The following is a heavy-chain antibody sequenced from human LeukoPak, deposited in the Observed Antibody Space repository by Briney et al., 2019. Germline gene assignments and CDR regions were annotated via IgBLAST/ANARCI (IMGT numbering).Heavy chain of an antibody. CDR2: ISHSGST. D-gene: IGHD3-10*01. CDR3: ARVRYYFGSGSYLDAFDI. CDR1: GGSISSSRW. J-gene: IGHJ3*02. V-gene: IGHV4-4*02. Sequence: SETLSLTCTVSGGSISSSRWWSWVRQPPGKGLEWIGEISHSGSTNYNPSLKSRITISVDKSTNQFFLKLTSVTAADTAVYYCARVRYYFGSGSYLDAFDIWGQGTMVTVSS.